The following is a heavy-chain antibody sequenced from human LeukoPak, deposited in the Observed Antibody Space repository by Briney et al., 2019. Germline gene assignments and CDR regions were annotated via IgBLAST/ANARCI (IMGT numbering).Heavy chain of an antibody. CDR2: ISYDGSNK. Sequence: GGSLRLSCAASGFTFSSYGMHWVRQAPGKGLEWVAVISYDGSNKYYADSVKGRFTISRDNSKNTLYLQMNSLRAEDTAVYYCAKPLIMITFGGADYWGQGTLVTVSS. V-gene: IGHV3-30*18. J-gene: IGHJ4*02. CDR3: AKPLIMITFGGADY. CDR1: GFTFSSYG. D-gene: IGHD3-16*01.